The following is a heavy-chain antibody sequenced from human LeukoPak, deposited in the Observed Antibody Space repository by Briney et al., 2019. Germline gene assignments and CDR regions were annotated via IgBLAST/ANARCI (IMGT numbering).Heavy chain of an antibody. V-gene: IGHV1-18*01. D-gene: IGHD3-10*01. J-gene: IGHJ4*02. CDR1: GYTFINYG. CDR2: ISAYNSAYNGNT. Sequence: ASVTVSCKASGYTFINYGITWVRQAPGQGLEWMGWISAYNSAYNGNTHYARKLQGRVTMTTDTSTNTGYMELRSLRSDDTAVYYCAREYGSGSYTGIDYWGQGTLVTVSS. CDR3: AREYGSGSYTGIDY.